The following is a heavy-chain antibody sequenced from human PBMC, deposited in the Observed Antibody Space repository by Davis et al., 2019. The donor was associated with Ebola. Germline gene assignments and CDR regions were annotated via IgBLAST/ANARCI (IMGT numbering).Heavy chain of an antibody. J-gene: IGHJ3*02. CDR2: ISVRGDGT. Sequence: GESLKISCAASGFTFRSYWMHWVRQAPGKGLEWVSGISVRGDGTSYSDSVKGRFTISRDNSKNTLYLQMNSLRAEGTAVYYCAKAQECSSTTCYAFDIWGQGTMVTVSS. CDR3: AKAQECSSTTCYAFDI. V-gene: IGHV3-23*01. D-gene: IGHD6-13*01. CDR1: GFTFRSYW.